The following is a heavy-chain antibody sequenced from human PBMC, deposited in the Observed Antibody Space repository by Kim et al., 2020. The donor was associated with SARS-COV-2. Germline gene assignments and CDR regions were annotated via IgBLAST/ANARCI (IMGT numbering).Heavy chain of an antibody. J-gene: IGHJ5*02. V-gene: IGHV3-21*01. CDR3: ARDQYGDYEVGWFDP. Sequence: ADQGKGSFTIYRDNAKNSLYLQMNSLRAEDTAVYYCARDQYGDYEVGWFDPWGQGTLVTVSS. D-gene: IGHD4-17*01.